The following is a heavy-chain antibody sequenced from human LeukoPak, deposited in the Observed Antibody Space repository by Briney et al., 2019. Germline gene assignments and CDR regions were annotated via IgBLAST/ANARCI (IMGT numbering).Heavy chain of an antibody. J-gene: IGHJ3*02. D-gene: IGHD1-14*01. CDR3: ATDFYNRGGRWYDCFDI. CDR1: GYSFNNFG. Sequence: ASVKVSCKASGYSFNNFGISWVRQAPGQGLEWMGWISGYNYDDTHYAQKFQGRVTMTTDTSTNTAYMDLKSLRSDDTAMYYCATDFYNRGGRWYDCFDIWGQGTMVTVSS. V-gene: IGHV1-18*01. CDR2: ISGYNYDDT.